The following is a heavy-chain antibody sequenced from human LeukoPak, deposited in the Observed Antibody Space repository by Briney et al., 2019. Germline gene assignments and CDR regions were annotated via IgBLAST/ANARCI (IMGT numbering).Heavy chain of an antibody. D-gene: IGHD5-18*01. CDR3: ARHDRPDTAMVPPCY. J-gene: IGHJ4*02. CDR1: GGSISSYY. V-gene: IGHV4-39*01. CDR2: IYYSGST. Sequence: ASETLSLTCTVSGGSISSYYWGWIRQPPGKGLEWIGSIYYSGSTYYNPSLKSRVTISVDTSKNQFSLKLSSVTAADTAVYYCARHDRPDTAMVPPCYWGQGTLVTVSS.